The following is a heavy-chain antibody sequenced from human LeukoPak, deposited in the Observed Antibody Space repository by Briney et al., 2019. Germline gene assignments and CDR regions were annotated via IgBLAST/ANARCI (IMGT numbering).Heavy chain of an antibody. J-gene: IGHJ4*02. V-gene: IGHV3-23*01. CDR3: AKLIRYSGWPLDY. Sequence: GGSLRLSCAASGFTFAASALAWLRQAPGKGLEWVSTFTISGDLEKYSDPVRGRFTISRDNSKNTVYLQMNSLRAEDTARYYCAKLIRYSGWPLDYWGQGTLVTVSS. CDR2: FTISGDLE. CDR1: GFTFAASA. D-gene: IGHD6-19*01.